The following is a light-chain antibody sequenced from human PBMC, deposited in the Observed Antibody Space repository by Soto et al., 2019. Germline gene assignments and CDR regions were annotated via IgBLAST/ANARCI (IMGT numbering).Light chain of an antibody. Sequence: QSVLTHSPSASASLGASVKLTCTLSSGHSTYAIAWHQQQPEKGPRYLMKLDSDGSHSKGDGIPDRFSGSSSGAERYLTISSLQSEDEADYYCQTWATVSDWVFGGGTKLTVL. CDR3: QTWATVSDWV. V-gene: IGLV4-69*01. CDR2: LDSDGSH. J-gene: IGLJ3*02. CDR1: SGHSTYA.